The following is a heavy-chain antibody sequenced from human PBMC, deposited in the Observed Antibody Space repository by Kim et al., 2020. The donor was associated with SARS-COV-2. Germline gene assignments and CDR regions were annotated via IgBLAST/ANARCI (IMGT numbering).Heavy chain of an antibody. Sequence: SVKVSCKASGFTFTSSAVQWVRQARGQRLEWIGWIVVGSGNTNYAQKFQERVTITRDMSTSTAYMELSSLGSEDTAVYYCAADQWFGELPENYYYYYGMDVWGQGTTVTVSS. CDR1: GFTFTSSA. J-gene: IGHJ6*02. V-gene: IGHV1-58*01. CDR3: AADQWFGELPENYYYYYGMDV. D-gene: IGHD3-10*01. CDR2: IVVGSGNT.